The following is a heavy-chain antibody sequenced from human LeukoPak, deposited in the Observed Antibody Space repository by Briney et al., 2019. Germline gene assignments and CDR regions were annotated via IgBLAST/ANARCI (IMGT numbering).Heavy chain of an antibody. J-gene: IGHJ4*02. CDR3: ARAIGKSEGY. V-gene: IGHV3-7*01. Sequence: GGSLRLSCAASGFTFSSYWMTWVRQAPGKGLEWVANIKQDGSEKYYVDSVKGRFTISRDNAKSSLYPQMDSLRAEDTAVYYCARAIGKSEGYWGRGTLVTVSS. CDR1: GFTFSSYW. D-gene: IGHD4-23*01. CDR2: IKQDGSEK.